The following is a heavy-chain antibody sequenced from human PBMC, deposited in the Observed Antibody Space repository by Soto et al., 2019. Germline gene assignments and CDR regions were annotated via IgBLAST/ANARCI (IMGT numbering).Heavy chain of an antibody. Sequence: EVPLVESGGGLVQPGGSLKLSCAASGFTFSGSAMHWVRQASGKGLEWVGRIRSKANSYATAYAASVKGRFTISRDDSKNTAYLQMNSLKTEDTAVYYCTRALSSGLDYWGQGTLVTVSS. J-gene: IGHJ4*02. CDR2: IRSKANSYAT. V-gene: IGHV3-73*02. CDR3: TRALSSGLDY. D-gene: IGHD6-19*01. CDR1: GFTFSGSA.